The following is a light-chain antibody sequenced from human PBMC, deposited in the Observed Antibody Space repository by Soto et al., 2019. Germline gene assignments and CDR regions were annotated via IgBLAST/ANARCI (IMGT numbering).Light chain of an antibody. CDR1: QGISNN. Sequence: DIEMTQSPSSLSASVRDRVTLSCRASQGISNNLAWYQQKLGKVPKLLIYAASTLHSGVPSRFSGSGSGTDFTLTIISLQPDDVATYYCQNYDRAPLTFGQGTKVEIK. J-gene: IGKJ1*01. V-gene: IGKV1-27*01. CDR3: QNYDRAPLT. CDR2: AAS.